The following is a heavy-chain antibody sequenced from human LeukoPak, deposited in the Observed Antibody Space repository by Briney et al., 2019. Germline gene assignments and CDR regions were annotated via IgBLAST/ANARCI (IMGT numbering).Heavy chain of an antibody. J-gene: IGHJ4*02. V-gene: IGHV3-23*01. Sequence: GGSLRLSCAASGFTFSSYAMSWVRQAPGKGLEWVSTISGSGGSTYYADSVKGRFTISRDNSKNTLYLQMNSLRAEDTAVYYCAKDLYGDYAFDYWGQGSLVTVSS. CDR2: ISGSGGST. CDR3: AKDLYGDYAFDY. CDR1: GFTFSSYA. D-gene: IGHD4-17*01.